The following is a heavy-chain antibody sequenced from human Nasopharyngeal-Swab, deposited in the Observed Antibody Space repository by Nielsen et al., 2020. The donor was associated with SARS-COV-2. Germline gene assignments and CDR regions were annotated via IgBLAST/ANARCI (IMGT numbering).Heavy chain of an antibody. J-gene: IGHJ4*02. CDR2: ISWNSGYR. D-gene: IGHD3-10*01. CDR1: GFMFDDYP. V-gene: IGHV3-9*01. CDR3: VKDSAFNYFGSGSFDS. Sequence: LSLTCAASGFMFDDYPMYWVRQAPGKGLEWVSGISWNSGYRAYADSVKGRFTISRDNAKSSLYLQMNSLRAEDTAFYYCVKDSAFNYFGSGSFDSWGQGTLVTVSS.